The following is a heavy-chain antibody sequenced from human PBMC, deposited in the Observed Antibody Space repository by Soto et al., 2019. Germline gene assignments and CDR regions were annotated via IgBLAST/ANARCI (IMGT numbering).Heavy chain of an antibody. Sequence: QVQLVESGGGVVQPGRSLRLSCAASGFSFSSYGMHWVRQAPGKGLEWVAVISYDVTNKYYADSVKGRFTISRDNSKNTLYLQMSSLGAEDTAVYYCAKDLRIAVAGTDYFDSWGQGTLVTVSS. CDR2: ISYDVTNK. J-gene: IGHJ4*02. CDR3: AKDLRIAVAGTDYFDS. V-gene: IGHV3-30*18. D-gene: IGHD6-19*01. CDR1: GFSFSSYG.